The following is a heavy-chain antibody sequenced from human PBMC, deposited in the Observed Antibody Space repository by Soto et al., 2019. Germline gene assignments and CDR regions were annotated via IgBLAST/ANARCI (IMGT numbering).Heavy chain of an antibody. J-gene: IGHJ4*02. D-gene: IGHD5-18*01. CDR3: ARQSRGDGYKRSL. V-gene: IGHV4-61*01. Sequence: QVQLQESGPGLVKPSETLSLTCSVSGGSVSSASYYWSWIRQPPGKGLEWIAYIYSGGNTNYNPSHKSRLALSVDTSKNQYSLKLTSVTSADTAVYYCARQSRGDGYKRSLCGQGPLVRVSS. CDR2: IYSGGNT. CDR1: GGSVSSASYY.